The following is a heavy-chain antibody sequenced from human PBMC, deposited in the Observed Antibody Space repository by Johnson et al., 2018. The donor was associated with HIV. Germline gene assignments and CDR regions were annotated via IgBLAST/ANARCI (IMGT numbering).Heavy chain of an antibody. J-gene: IGHJ3*02. CDR3: ARAGQLPEDAFDI. CDR1: GFTFSNFA. V-gene: IGHV3-66*01. D-gene: IGHD1-7*01. CDR2: IYSGGST. Sequence: EVQLVESEGGVVQPGRSLRLSCAASGFTFSNFAMHWVRQAPGKGLEWVSVIYSGGSTYYADSVKGRFTISRDNSKNTLYLQMNSLRAEDTAVYYCARAGQLPEDAFDIWGQGTMVTVSS.